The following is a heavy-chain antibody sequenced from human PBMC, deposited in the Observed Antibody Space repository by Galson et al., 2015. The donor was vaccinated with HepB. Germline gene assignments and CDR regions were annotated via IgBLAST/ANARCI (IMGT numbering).Heavy chain of an antibody. Sequence: QSGAEVKKPGESLKISCKGSGYSFTSYWIGWVRQMPGKGLEWMGIIYPGDSDTRYSPSFQGQVTISADKSISTAYLQWSSLKASDTAMYYCARHVLAARPRYYYMDVWGKGTTVTVSS. CDR1: GYSFTSYW. V-gene: IGHV5-51*01. D-gene: IGHD6-6*01. CDR2: IYPGDSDT. J-gene: IGHJ6*03. CDR3: ARHVLAARPRYYYMDV.